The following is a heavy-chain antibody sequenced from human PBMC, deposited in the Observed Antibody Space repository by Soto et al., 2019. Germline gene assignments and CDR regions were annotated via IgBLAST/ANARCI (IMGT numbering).Heavy chain of an antibody. V-gene: IGHV1-18*01. Sequence: ASVKVSCKASGYTFTSYGISWVRQAPGQGLEWMGWISAYNGNTNYAQKLQGRVTMTTDTSTSTAYMELRSLRSDDTAVYYCARDGYCTNGVCYTEAYYKDVWGKGTTVTVSS. CDR3: ARDGYCTNGVCYTEAYYKDV. D-gene: IGHD2-8*01. J-gene: IGHJ6*03. CDR2: ISAYNGNT. CDR1: GYTFTSYG.